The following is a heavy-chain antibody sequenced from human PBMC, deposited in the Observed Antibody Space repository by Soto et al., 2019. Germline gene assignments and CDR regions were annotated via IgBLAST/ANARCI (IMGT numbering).Heavy chain of an antibody. CDR1: GGTFSSYA. V-gene: IGHV1-69*12. D-gene: IGHD3-10*01. Sequence: QVQLVQSGAEVKKPGSSVKVSCKASGGTFSSYAISXXXXXXXXXXXXXXXIXPIFGTANYAQKFQGRVTITADESTSTAYMELSSLXSEDTAVYYCARDRGXRDGYNANWYFDLWGRGTLVTVSS. J-gene: IGHJ2*01. CDR2: IXPIFGTA. CDR3: ARDRGXRDGYNANWYFDL.